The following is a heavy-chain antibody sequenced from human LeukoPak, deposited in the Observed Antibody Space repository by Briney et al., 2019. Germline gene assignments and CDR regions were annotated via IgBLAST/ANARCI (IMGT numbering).Heavy chain of an antibody. Sequence: GGSLRLSCAASGFTFSSYSMNWVRQAPGKGLEWVSSISSSSSCIYYADSVKGRFTISRDNAKNSLYLQMNSLRAEDTAVYYCARDRDYDFWSGYPRLSCDFDLWGRGTLVTVSS. J-gene: IGHJ2*01. CDR3: ARDRDYDFWSGYPRLSCDFDL. D-gene: IGHD3-3*01. CDR1: GFTFSSYS. CDR2: ISSSSSCI. V-gene: IGHV3-21*01.